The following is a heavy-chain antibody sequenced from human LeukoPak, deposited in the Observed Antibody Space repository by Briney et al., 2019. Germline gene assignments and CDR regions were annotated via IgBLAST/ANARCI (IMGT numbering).Heavy chain of an antibody. CDR3: AKGNSGYNSGYYYHFFDY. V-gene: IGHV3-23*01. CDR2: IGDGGGT. D-gene: IGHD5-12*01. Sequence: GGSLRLSCAASGFTFNTYAMSWVRQAPGKGLEWVSSIGDGGGTYYADSLKGRFTISRDNSKNTLYLQMNSLRAEDTAVYYCAKGNSGYNSGYYYHFFDYWGQGTLVTVSS. CDR1: GFTFNTYA. J-gene: IGHJ4*02.